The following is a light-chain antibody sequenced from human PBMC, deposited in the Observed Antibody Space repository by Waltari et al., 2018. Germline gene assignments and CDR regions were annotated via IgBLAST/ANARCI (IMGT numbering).Light chain of an antibody. Sequence: EIVLTQSPGTLSFSPGDGATLSCRTSQSVGRSLAWYQQKRGQAPRLLIYGASSRATGIPDRFSGSGSGTDFSLTISRLEPEDFAVYYCQHYVTLPVTFGQGTKVEIK. CDR1: QSVGRS. V-gene: IGKV3-20*01. CDR3: QHYVTLPVT. CDR2: GAS. J-gene: IGKJ1*01.